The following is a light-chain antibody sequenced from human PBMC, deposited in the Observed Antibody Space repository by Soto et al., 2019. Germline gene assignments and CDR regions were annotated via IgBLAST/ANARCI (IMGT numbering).Light chain of an antibody. V-gene: IGKV1-5*03. J-gene: IGKJ2*01. Sequence: DIQMTQFPPTLSASIGDRVTITCRASQTISSSLAWYQQKPEKAPKLLIYKASTLETGVPSRFSGSGSGTEFTLTISSLQPDDFATYYCQQYDSYSPYTFGQGTRLEIK. CDR3: QQYDSYSPYT. CDR2: KAS. CDR1: QTISSS.